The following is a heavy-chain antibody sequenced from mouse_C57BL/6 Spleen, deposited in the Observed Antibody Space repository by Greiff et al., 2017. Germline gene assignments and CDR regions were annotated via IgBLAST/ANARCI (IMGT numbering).Heavy chain of an antibody. D-gene: IGHD2-1*01. J-gene: IGHJ4*01. CDR2: INPGSGGT. CDR1: GYAFTNYL. CDR3: GRSGDYGNYVDY. V-gene: IGHV1-54*01. Sequence: VQLQQSGAELVRPGTSVKVSCKASGYAFTNYLIEWVKQRPGKGLEWIGVINPGSGGTNYNEKFKGKATLSADKSSSTAYMQLSSLTSEDSAVYFCGRSGDYGNYVDYWGQGTSVTVSS.